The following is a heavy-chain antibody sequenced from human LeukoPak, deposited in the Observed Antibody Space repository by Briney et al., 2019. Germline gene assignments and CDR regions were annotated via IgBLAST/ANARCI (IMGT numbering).Heavy chain of an antibody. CDR2: IYYSGST. CDR3: ARVGSGSYQRASVDV. D-gene: IGHD3-10*01. Sequence: SETLSLTCTVSGGSINSSSYYWGWIRQPPGKGLQWIGSIYYSGSTYYNPSLKSRVTISLDTSKNQFSLKLSSVTAADTAVYYCARVGSGSYQRASVDVWGKGTTVTVYS. CDR1: GGSINSSSYY. V-gene: IGHV4-39*07. J-gene: IGHJ6*04.